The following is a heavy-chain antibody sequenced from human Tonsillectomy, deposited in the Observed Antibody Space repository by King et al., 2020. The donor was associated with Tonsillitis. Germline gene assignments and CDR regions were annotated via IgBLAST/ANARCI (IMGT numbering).Heavy chain of an antibody. V-gene: IGHV3-11*01. CDR1: GFTFSDYY. J-gene: IGHJ4*02. Sequence: VQLVESGGGLVKPGGALRLSCAASGFTFSDYYMNWIRQAPGKGLEGISYISISGSTIYYADSVKGRFPISRDNAKNTLYLQMNSLRAEDTAVYYCARVRALLYDYVWGSYRFGGYYFDCWGQGALVTVSS. D-gene: IGHD3-16*02. CDR2: ISISGSTI. CDR3: ARVRALLYDYVWGSYRFGGYYFDC.